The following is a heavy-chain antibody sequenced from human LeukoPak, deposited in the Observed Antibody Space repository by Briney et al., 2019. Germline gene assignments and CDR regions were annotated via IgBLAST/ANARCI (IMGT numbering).Heavy chain of an antibody. CDR1: GFTISDYW. D-gene: IGHD6-19*01. V-gene: IGHV3-74*01. CDR2: ISSDGSST. J-gene: IGHJ4*02. Sequence: GRSLRLSCVASGFTISDYWMHWVRHGPGKGLVWVSRISSDGSSTSYAESMKGRFTISRDNAKNTLYLQMSSLRAEDTAVYYCARSLGWYDYWGQGTLVTVSS. CDR3: ARSLGWYDY.